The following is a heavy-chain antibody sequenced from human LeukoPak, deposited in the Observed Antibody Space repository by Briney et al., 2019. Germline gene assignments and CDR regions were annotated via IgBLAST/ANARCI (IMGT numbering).Heavy chain of an antibody. J-gene: IGHJ4*02. V-gene: IGHV3-64D*06. CDR2: ISNNEVVT. CDR1: GFTFSNYA. D-gene: IGHD2-15*01. Sequence: GGSLRLSCSASGFTFSNYAIHWVRQTPGKGLDYVSAISNNEVVTYYADSVKGRFTISRDNSKNTAYLQMSSLRAEDTAVYYCVNGAATGLIDYWGQGTLVTVSS. CDR3: VNGAATGLIDY.